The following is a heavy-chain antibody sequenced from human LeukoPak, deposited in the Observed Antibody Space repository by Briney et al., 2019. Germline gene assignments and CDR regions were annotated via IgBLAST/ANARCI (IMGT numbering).Heavy chain of an antibody. D-gene: IGHD3-10*01. Sequence: GGSLRLSCAGTGFTFSTYSMNWVRQTPDKGLEWVSSVSSDSHFIFYADSVKGRFTISRDNAKNSLYLQMNSLRAEDTAVYYCARALFEVRGVPDENWFDPWGQGTLVTVSS. CDR1: GFTFSTYS. V-gene: IGHV3-21*01. CDR3: ARALFEVRGVPDENWFDP. CDR2: VSSDSHFI. J-gene: IGHJ5*02.